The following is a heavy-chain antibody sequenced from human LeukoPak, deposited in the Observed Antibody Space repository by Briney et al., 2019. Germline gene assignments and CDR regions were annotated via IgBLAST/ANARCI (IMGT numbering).Heavy chain of an antibody. CDR3: ARGLDTAMAYNDC. CDR2: IYYSGST. CDR1: GVSISSNY. Sequence: SETLSLTCTVSGVSISSNYWSWIRQPPGKGLEWIGYIYYSGSTNYNPSLKSRVTISVDTSKNQLSLKLSSVTAADTAVYYCARGLDTAMAYNDCWGQGTLVTVSS. V-gene: IGHV4-59*01. D-gene: IGHD5-18*01. J-gene: IGHJ4*02.